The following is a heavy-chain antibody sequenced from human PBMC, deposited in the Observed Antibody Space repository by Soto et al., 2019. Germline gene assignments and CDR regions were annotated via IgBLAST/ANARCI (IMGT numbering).Heavy chain of an antibody. CDR1: GLTVSSNY. CDR3: ASYSSSSALYYYYGMDV. CDR2: IYSGGST. Sequence: EVQLVESGGGLVQPGGSLRLSCAASGLTVSSNYMSWVRQAPGKGLEWVSVIYSGGSTYYADSVKGRFTISRDNSKNTLYLQMNSLRAEDTAVYYCASYSSSSALYYYYGMDVWGQGTTVTVSS. J-gene: IGHJ6*02. V-gene: IGHV3-66*01. D-gene: IGHD6-13*01.